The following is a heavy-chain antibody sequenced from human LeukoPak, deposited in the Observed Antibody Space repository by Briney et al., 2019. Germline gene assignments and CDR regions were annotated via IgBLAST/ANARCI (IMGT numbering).Heavy chain of an antibody. V-gene: IGHV4-59*01. Sequence: PSETLSLTCTVSGGSISSYYWSWIRQPPGKGLEWIGYIYYSGSTNYNPSLKSRVTISVDTSKNQFSLKLSSVTAADTAVYYCARADYCYGSGSYYPFDPWGQGTLVTVSS. D-gene: IGHD3-10*01. CDR2: IYYSGST. J-gene: IGHJ5*02. CDR1: GGSISSYY. CDR3: ARADYCYGSGSYYPFDP.